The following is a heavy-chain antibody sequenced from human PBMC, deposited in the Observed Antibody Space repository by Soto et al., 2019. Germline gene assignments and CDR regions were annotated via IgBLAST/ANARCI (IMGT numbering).Heavy chain of an antibody. CDR3: ARNLGQWLDY. D-gene: IGHD6-19*01. V-gene: IGHV3-33*01. CDR1: GFTFSSYG. Sequence: QVQLVESGGGVVQPGRSLRLSCAASGFTFSSYGMHWVRQAPGKGLEWVAVIWYDGSNKYYADSVKGRFSISRDNSKNALYLQMNSRRAEDTAVYYCARNLGQWLDYWGQGTLVTVSS. J-gene: IGHJ4*02. CDR2: IWYDGSNK.